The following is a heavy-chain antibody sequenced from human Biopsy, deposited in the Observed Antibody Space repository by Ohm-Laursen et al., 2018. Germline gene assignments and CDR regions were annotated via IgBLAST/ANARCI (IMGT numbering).Heavy chain of an antibody. Sequence: GTLSLTCIVSGDSISNSYWTWIRQPAGKGLGWIGRFYSSGSSSYNPSLKSRVTMSIDASMNQFSLKLTSVTAADTAVYYCAKARTLDTAIDFDYWGQGTLVTVSS. CDR3: AKARTLDTAIDFDY. CDR2: FYSSGSS. J-gene: IGHJ4*02. CDR1: GDSISNSY. V-gene: IGHV4-4*07. D-gene: IGHD5-18*01.